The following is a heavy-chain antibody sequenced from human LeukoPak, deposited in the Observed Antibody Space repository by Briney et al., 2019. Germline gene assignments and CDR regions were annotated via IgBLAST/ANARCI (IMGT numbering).Heavy chain of an antibody. V-gene: IGHV3-23*01. Sequence: GGSLRLSCAASGFTFSSYGMTWVRQAPGKGLEWVSGISGSGDNTWYGDSVKGRFTISRDNSKKTLDLQMHSLRAEDTAVYYCARARGYSYFFDYWGQGTLVTVSS. CDR3: ARARGYSYFFDY. CDR1: GFTFSSYG. J-gene: IGHJ4*02. CDR2: ISGSGDNT. D-gene: IGHD5-18*01.